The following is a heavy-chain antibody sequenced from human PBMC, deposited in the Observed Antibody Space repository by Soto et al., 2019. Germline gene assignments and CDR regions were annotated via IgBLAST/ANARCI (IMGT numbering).Heavy chain of an antibody. CDR2: IYYSGST. CDR3: ARDLRIAAVRSRWFDP. Sequence: SETLSLTCTVSGSSISSYYWSWIRQPPGKGLEWIGYIYYSGSTNYNPSLKSRVTISVDTSKNQFSLKLSSVTAADTAVYYCARDLRIAAVRSRWFDPWGQGTLVTVSS. V-gene: IGHV4-59*01. J-gene: IGHJ5*02. D-gene: IGHD6-13*01. CDR1: GSSISSYY.